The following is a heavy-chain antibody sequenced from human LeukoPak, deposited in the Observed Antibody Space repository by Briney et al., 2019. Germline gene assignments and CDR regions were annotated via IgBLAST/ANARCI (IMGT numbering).Heavy chain of an antibody. CDR2: IYTSGST. J-gene: IGHJ4*02. V-gene: IGHV4-4*07. CDR3: ARDWIDYYGSGSHFDY. D-gene: IGHD3-10*01. Sequence: SETLSLTCTVSGGSISSYYWSWIRQPAGKGLEWIGRIYTSGSTNYNPSLKSRVTMSVDTSKNQFSLKLSSVTAADTAVYYCARDWIDYYGSGSHFDYWGQGTLVTVSS. CDR1: GGSISSYY.